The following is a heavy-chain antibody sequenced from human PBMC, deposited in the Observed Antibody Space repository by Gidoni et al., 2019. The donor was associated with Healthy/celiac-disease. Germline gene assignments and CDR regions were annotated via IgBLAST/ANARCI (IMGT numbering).Heavy chain of an antibody. Sequence: QVQLQESGPGLVKPSETLSLTCTVSGGSISSYYWSWIRQPPGKGLEWIGYIYYSGITNYNPSLKSRVTISVDTSKNQFSLKLSSVTAADTAVYYCAREGGVWERWFDPWGQGTLVTVSS. V-gene: IGHV4-59*01. CDR3: AREGGVWERWFDP. CDR1: GGSISSYY. CDR2: IYYSGIT. J-gene: IGHJ5*02. D-gene: IGHD1-1*01.